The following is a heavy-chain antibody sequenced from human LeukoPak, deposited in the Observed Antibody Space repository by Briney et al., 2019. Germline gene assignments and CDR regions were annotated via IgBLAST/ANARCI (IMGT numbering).Heavy chain of an antibody. CDR1: GYTFTGYY. J-gene: IGHJ4*02. CDR3: ARGAEQQRLAHFDY. V-gene: IGHV1-2*02. D-gene: IGHD6-13*01. CDR2: INPNNGGT. Sequence: ASVKVSCKASGYTFTGYYMHWVRQAPGQGLEWMGWINPNNGGTKTAQKFQGRVTMTRDTSISTAYMELSSLRSDDTAIYYCARGAEQQRLAHFDYWGQGTLVTVS.